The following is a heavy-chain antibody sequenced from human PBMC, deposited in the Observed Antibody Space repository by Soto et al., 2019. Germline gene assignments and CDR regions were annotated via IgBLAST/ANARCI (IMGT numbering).Heavy chain of an antibody. CDR2: IYWDDDK. Sequence: QITLNESGPTQVKPRQTLTLTCTFSGFSLTTSGVGVGWIRQSPGTVPEWLALIYWDDDKRYSPALKSRLTITKDPAQNQVVLTMADLDPADTATYYCAHRVLRTVFGLVTTSAIYFDFWGQGTPVAVSS. J-gene: IGHJ4*02. CDR1: GFSLTTSGVG. D-gene: IGHD3-3*01. V-gene: IGHV2-5*02. CDR3: AHRVLRTVFGLVTTSAIYFDF.